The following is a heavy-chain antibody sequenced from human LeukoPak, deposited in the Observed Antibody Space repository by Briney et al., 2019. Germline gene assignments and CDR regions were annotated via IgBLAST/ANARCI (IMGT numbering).Heavy chain of an antibody. J-gene: IGHJ4*02. CDR1: GFTFSSYE. V-gene: IGHV3-48*03. D-gene: IGHD5-18*01. Sequence: GRSLRLSCAASGFTFSSYEMNWVRQAPGKGLEWVSYISSSGSTIYYADSVKGRFTISRDNAKNSLYLQMNSLRAEDTAVYYCARDLGDTAMINPPDYWGQGTLVTVSS. CDR2: ISSSGSTI. CDR3: ARDLGDTAMINPPDY.